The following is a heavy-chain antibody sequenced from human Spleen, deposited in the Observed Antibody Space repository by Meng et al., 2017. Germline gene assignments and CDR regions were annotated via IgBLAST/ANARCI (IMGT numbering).Heavy chain of an antibody. J-gene: IGHJ4*02. CDR2: IYYSGST. Sequence: QVQLQESGPGLVKPSQTPSPTCTVSGGSISSGDYHWSWIRQPPGKGLEWIGYIYYSGSTYYNPSLKSRVTISVDTSKNQFSLKLSSVTAADTAVYYCARVPYSALSFDYWGQGTLVTVSS. CDR3: ARVPYSALSFDY. CDR1: GGSISSGDYH. D-gene: IGHD2/OR15-2a*01. V-gene: IGHV4-30-4*01.